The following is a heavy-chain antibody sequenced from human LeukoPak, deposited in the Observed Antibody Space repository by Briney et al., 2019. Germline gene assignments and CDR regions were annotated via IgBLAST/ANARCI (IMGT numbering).Heavy chain of an antibody. CDR3: ARDLEDTAMAGHDY. CDR1: GFTFSSYS. V-gene: IGHV3-21*03. Sequence: GGSLRLSCAASGFTFSSYSMNWVRQAPGKGLEWVSSISSSSSYIYYADSVKGRFTISRDNAKNSLYLQMNSLRAEDTAVYYCARDLEDTAMAGHDYWGQGTLVTVSS. D-gene: IGHD5-18*01. CDR2: ISSSSSYI. J-gene: IGHJ4*02.